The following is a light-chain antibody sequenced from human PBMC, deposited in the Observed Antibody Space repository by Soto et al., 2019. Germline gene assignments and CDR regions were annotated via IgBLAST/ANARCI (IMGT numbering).Light chain of an antibody. V-gene: IGKV3-15*01. CDR1: QGVSSN. CDR2: GAS. Sequence: EIVMTQSPATLSVSPGERATLSCRASQGVSSNLAWYQQKPGQAPRLLIYGASTRATGIPARFSGSGSGTDFTLTISSLQSEDFAVYSCQQYNNLPLTFGQGTKVEIK. J-gene: IGKJ1*01. CDR3: QQYNNLPLT.